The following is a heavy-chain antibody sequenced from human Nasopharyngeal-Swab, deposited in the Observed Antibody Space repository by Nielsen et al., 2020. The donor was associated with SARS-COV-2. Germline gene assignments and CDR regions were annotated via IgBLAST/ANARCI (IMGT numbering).Heavy chain of an antibody. CDR3: TTGFDP. V-gene: IGHV3-64*04. Sequence: GESLKISCSASGFTFRNYGMHWVRQAPGKGLQYVSGISRDGGSTYHADSVQGRFTISRDDSKNTLYLQMNSLKTEDTAVYYCTTGFDPWGQGTLVTVSS. CDR2: ISRDGGST. CDR1: GFTFRNYG. J-gene: IGHJ5*02.